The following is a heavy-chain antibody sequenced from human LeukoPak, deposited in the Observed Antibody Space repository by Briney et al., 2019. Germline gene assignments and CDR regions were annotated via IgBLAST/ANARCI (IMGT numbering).Heavy chain of an antibody. Sequence: PGGSLRLSCAASGFTFSRHWMTWVRQAPGKGLEWVANIKHDGSEKNYVDSVKGQFTISRDNAKNSLYLQMNSLRAEDTAVYYCATPLDYYDRSDSHQGGDWGQGTLVTVSS. CDR1: GFTFSRHW. D-gene: IGHD3-22*01. V-gene: IGHV3-7*03. J-gene: IGHJ4*02. CDR2: IKHDGSEK. CDR3: ATPLDYYDRSDSHQGGD.